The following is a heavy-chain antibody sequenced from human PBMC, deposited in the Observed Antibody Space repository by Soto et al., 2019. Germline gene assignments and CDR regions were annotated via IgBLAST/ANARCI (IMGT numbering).Heavy chain of an antibody. CDR2: ISGYNGNT. D-gene: IGHD6-13*01. CDR1: GYIFSRYG. Sequence: QVPLVQSGPEVRKPGASVKVSCKASGYIFSRYGISWVRQAPGQGLEWMGWISGYNGNTKFGERVQGRVNVTTDTSTSTAYMELRNLRSDDTAVYYCAREAAAERNYYGLDVWGQGTTVIVSS. V-gene: IGHV1-18*01. CDR3: AREAAAERNYYGLDV. J-gene: IGHJ6*02.